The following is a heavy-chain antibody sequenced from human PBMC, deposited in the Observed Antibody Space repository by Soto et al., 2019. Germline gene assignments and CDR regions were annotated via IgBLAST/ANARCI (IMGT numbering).Heavy chain of an antibody. V-gene: IGHV3-21*01. J-gene: IGHJ4*02. CDR1: GFTFSNYN. D-gene: IGHD3-9*01. Sequence: GSLRLSCAASGFTFSNYNMNWVRQAPGKGLEWVASISTRSHYIYYADSLKGRFTISRDNAKNSVDLQISSLRAEDTAVYYCARDSSTGYYLSDFDYWGQGTLVTVSS. CDR3: ARDSSTGYYLSDFDY. CDR2: ISTRSHYI.